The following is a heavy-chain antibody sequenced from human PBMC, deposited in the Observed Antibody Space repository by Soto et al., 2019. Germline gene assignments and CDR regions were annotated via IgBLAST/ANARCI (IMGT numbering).Heavy chain of an antibody. J-gene: IGHJ3*02. Sequence: QVQLVQSGAEVKKPGSSVKVSCKASGGTFSSYAISWVRQAPGQGLEWMGGIIPIFGTANYAQKFQRRVTITADESTSTAYMELSSLRSEDTAVYYCARAEGSYNWNDDGMAFDIWGQGTMVTVSS. D-gene: IGHD1-20*01. CDR1: GGTFSSYA. CDR2: IIPIFGTA. CDR3: ARAEGSYNWNDDGMAFDI. V-gene: IGHV1-69*01.